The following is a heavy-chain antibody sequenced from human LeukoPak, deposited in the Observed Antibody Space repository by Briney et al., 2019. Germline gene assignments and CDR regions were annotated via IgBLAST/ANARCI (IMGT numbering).Heavy chain of an antibody. J-gene: IGHJ6*02. Sequence: ASVKVSCKASGYTFTSYDINWVRQATGQGLEWMGWMNPNSGNTGCAQKFQGRVTMSRNTSISTAYMELSSLKSEDTAVYYCARGVPYYDFWSVSGMDVWGQGTTVTVSS. CDR1: GYTFTSYD. D-gene: IGHD3-3*01. CDR3: ARGVPYYDFWSVSGMDV. CDR2: MNPNSGNT. V-gene: IGHV1-8*01.